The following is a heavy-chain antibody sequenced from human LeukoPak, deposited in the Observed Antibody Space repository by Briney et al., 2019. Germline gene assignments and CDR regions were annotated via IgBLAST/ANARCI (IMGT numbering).Heavy chain of an antibody. J-gene: IGHJ4*02. CDR2: IKQDGSEK. CDR3: AREGEQQLWGQLWLVLDYFDY. D-gene: IGHD6-13*01. CDR1: EFTFNSYW. V-gene: IGHV3-7*01. Sequence: GGSLRLSCAASEFTFNSYWMSWVRQAPGKGLEWVANIKQDGSEKYYVDSVKGRFTISRDNAKNSLYLQMNSLRAEDTAVYYRAREGEQQLWGQLWLVLDYFDYWGQGTLVTVSS.